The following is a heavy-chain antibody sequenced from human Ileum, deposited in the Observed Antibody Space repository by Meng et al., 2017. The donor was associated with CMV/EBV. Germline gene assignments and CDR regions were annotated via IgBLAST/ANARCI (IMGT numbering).Heavy chain of an antibody. CDR1: GDSISSGDYC. V-gene: IGHV4-30-4*08. Sequence: CTVSGDSISSGDYCWGWIRQPPGKGLEWIGYIYYSGSTYYNPSLKSRVTISVDTSKNQFSLKLSSVTAADTAVYYCAGSMVRGMVGYWGQGTLVTVSS. CDR3: AGSMVRGMVGY. D-gene: IGHD3-10*01. J-gene: IGHJ4*02. CDR2: IYYSGST.